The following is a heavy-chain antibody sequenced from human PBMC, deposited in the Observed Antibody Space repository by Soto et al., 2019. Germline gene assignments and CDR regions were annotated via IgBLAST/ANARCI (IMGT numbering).Heavy chain of an antibody. CDR2: ISGSGGRT. CDR1: GFTFSSYA. V-gene: IGHV3-23*01. J-gene: IGHJ4*02. D-gene: IGHD3-9*01. CDR3: AKDHFRYFDPQLDY. Sequence: EVQLLESGGGLVQPGGSLRLSCAASGFTFSSYAMSWVRHARGTGLEWVSAISGSGGRTSDADSVKGRFTISRDNSKNPLYLQMNSLRAEDTSVYYWAKDHFRYFDPQLDYCSQGTLVTVSS.